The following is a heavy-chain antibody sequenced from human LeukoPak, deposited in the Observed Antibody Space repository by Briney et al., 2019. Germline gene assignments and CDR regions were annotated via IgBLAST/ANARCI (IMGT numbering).Heavy chain of an antibody. CDR2: ISGSGGST. D-gene: IGHD6-13*01. CDR3: AKDKEGQQLVTNYFDY. V-gene: IGHV3-23*01. J-gene: IGHJ4*02. CDR1: GFTFSSYA. Sequence: PGGSLRLSCAASGFTFSSYAMSWVRQAPGKGLEWVSAISGSGGSTYYADSVKGRFTISRDNSKNTLYLQMDSLRAEDAAVYYCAKDKEGQQLVTNYFDYWGQGTLVTVSS.